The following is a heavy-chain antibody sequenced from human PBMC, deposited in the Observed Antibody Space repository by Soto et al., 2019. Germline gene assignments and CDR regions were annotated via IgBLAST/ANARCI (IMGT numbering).Heavy chain of an antibody. V-gene: IGHV4-61*01. Sequence: SETLSLTCTVSGGSVSSGSYYWSWIRQPPGKGLEWIGYIYYSGSTNYNPSLKSRVTISVDTSKNQFSLKLSSVTAADTAVYYCARSVPYGGHYYLDYWGQGTLVTVSS. D-gene: IGHD5-12*01. CDR3: ARSVPYGGHYYLDY. J-gene: IGHJ4*02. CDR2: IYYSGST. CDR1: GGSVSSGSYY.